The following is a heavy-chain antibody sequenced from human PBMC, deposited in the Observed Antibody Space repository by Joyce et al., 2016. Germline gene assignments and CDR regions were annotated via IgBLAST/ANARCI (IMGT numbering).Heavy chain of an antibody. CDR3: ARDHIAAAGYYYYGMDV. Sequence: QVQLVESGGGVVQSGRSLRLSCAASGFTFSGYAMHWVRQAPGKGLEWVAVFSYDGSDKHHVDSVKGRFTISRDNSKNTLYMEMNSLRVEDTAIYYCARDHIAAAGYYYYGMDVWGQGTTVIVSS. CDR2: FSYDGSDK. V-gene: IGHV3-30*04. D-gene: IGHD6-13*01. J-gene: IGHJ6*02. CDR1: GFTFSGYA.